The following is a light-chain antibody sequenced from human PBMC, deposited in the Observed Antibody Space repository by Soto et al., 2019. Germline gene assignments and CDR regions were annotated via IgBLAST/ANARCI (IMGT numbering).Light chain of an antibody. J-gene: IGLJ1*01. CDR1: SSDIGYYDY. V-gene: IGLV2-14*01. CDR2: EVN. Sequence: QSVLTQPASVSGSPGQSITISCTGTSSDIGYYDYVSWYQHHSGKAPKLIIYEVNNRPSGVSNRFSGSKSVNTASLTISGLQAEDEAEYYCSSHSNSSAYYVFGTGTKLTVL. CDR3: SSHSNSSAYYV.